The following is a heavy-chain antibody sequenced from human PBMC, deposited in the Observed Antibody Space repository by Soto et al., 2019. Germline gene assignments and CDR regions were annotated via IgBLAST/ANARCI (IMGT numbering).Heavy chain of an antibody. CDR1: GFIFSSYW. J-gene: IGHJ4*02. V-gene: IGHV3-7*05. D-gene: IGHD6-19*01. Sequence: DVQLVESGGGLVQPGGSLRLSCVGSGFIFSSYWMKWVRQAPGKGLEWVANIKQDGSAMYYVDSVKGRFTISRDNAKNSLYLQMNRLRVEDTAVYFCAAWITRGWSVWGQGTLVTVSS. CDR3: AAWITRGWSV. CDR2: IKQDGSAM.